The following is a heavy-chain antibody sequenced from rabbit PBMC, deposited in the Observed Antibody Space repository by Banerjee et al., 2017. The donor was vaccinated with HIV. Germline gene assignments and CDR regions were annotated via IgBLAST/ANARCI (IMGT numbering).Heavy chain of an antibody. D-gene: IGHD6-1*01. CDR1: GFSFSSGYD. V-gene: IGHV1S45*01. J-gene: IGHJ6*01. CDR3: ARAAYVYNTVDGMDL. Sequence: QEQLEESGGDLVKPEGSLTLTCTASGFSFSSGYDMCWVRQAPGKGLEWIACIDAGSSGTTYYASWAKGRFTITRSTSLNTVTLQLNSLTAADTATYFCARAAYVYNTVDGMDLRGQGTLVTVS. CDR2: IDAGSSGTT.